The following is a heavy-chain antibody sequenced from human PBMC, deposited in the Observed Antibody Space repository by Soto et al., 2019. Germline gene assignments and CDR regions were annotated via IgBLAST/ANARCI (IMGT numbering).Heavy chain of an antibody. CDR2: ISYDGSNK. J-gene: IGHJ3*02. Sequence: GGSLRLSCAASGFTFSSYGMHWVRQAPGKGLEWVAVISYDGSNKYYADSVKGRFTISRDNSKNTLYLQMNSLRAEDTAVYYCAKSIYRFYRYLRELGAFDIWGQGTMVTVSS. CDR3: AKSIYRFYRYLRELGAFDI. D-gene: IGHD3-3*01. CDR1: GFTFSSYG. V-gene: IGHV3-30*18.